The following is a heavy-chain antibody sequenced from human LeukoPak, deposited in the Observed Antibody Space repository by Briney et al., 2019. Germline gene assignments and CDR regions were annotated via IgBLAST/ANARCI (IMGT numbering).Heavy chain of an antibody. CDR1: GGSISSSSYY. J-gene: IGHJ4*02. CDR2: IFYSGST. CDR3: ARRATVTSHYFDY. V-gene: IGHV4-39*01. D-gene: IGHD4-17*01. Sequence: SETLSLTCTVSGGSISSSSYYWGWLRQPPGTGLEWIGSIFYSGSTYYNPSLMSRVTISVDTSKNQFSLKLSSVTAADTAVYYCARRATVTSHYFDYWGQGTLVTVSS.